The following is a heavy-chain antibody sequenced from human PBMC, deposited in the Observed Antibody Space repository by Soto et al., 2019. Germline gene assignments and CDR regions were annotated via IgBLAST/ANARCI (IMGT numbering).Heavy chain of an antibody. D-gene: IGHD3-10*01. V-gene: IGHV4-59*08. J-gene: IGHJ1*01. CDR2: IYYSGST. CDR1: GDSISSYY. CDR3: ARHGGSGYPPFRP. Sequence: QVQLQESGPGLVKSWETLSLTCTVSGDSISSYYWSWIRQPPGKGLEWIGYIYYSGSTNYNPALKSRVTISVDTAKNQFSLNLSSVTAADTAVYYCARHGGSGYPPFRPWGQGTLVTVSS.